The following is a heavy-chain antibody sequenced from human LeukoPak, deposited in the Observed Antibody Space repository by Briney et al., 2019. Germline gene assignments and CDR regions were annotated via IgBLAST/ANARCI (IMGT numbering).Heavy chain of an antibody. J-gene: IGHJ4*02. CDR2: ISSSSAYI. CDR1: GFIFSDYI. CDR3: AREHYDILTGYSTPRLFGY. Sequence: GGSLRLSCAASGFIFSDYIMHWVRQAPGKGLEWVSSISSSSAYIYYADSVKGRFTISRDNSKNTLYLQMNSLRAEDTAVYYCAREHYDILTGYSTPRLFGYWGQGTLVTVSS. V-gene: IGHV3-21*04. D-gene: IGHD3-9*01.